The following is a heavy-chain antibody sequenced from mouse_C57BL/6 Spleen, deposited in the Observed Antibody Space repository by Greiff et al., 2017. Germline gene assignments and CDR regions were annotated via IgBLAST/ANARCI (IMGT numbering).Heavy chain of an antibody. V-gene: IGHV1-61*01. J-gene: IGHJ4*01. CDR2: IYPSDSET. Sequence: VKLQQPGAELVRPGSSVKLSCKASGYTFTSYWMDWVKQRPGQGLEWIGNIYPSDSETHYNQKFKDKATLTVDKSSSTAYMQLSSLTSEDSAVYYCARSGWLPHAMDYRGQGTSDTVSS. CDR1: GYTFTSYW. CDR3: ARSGWLPHAMDY. D-gene: IGHD2-3*01.